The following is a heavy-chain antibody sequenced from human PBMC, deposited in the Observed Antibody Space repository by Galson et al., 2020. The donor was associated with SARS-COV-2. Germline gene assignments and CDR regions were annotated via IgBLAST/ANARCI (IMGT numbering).Heavy chain of an antibody. V-gene: IGHV2-26*01. J-gene: IGHJ2*01. CDR3: ARTRYYYDSSGYPNWYFDL. Sequence: KMSGPTLVKPTETITLTCTVSGFSLSNARMGVSWIRQPPGKALEWLAHIFSNDEKSYSTSLKSRLTISKDTSKSQVVLTMTNMDPVDTATYYCARTRYYYDSSGYPNWYFDLWGRGTLVTVSS. D-gene: IGHD3-22*01. CDR2: IFSNDEK. CDR1: GFSLSNARMG.